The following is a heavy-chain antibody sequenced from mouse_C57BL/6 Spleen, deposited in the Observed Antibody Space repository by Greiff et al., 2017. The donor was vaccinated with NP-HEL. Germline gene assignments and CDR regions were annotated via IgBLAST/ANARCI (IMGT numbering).Heavy chain of an antibody. J-gene: IGHJ1*03. CDR1: GFTFSDYG. V-gene: IGHV5-17*01. CDR2: ISSGSSTI. CDR3: ARRSYDYDVGYFDV. Sequence: EVKLQESGGGLVKPGGSLKLSCAASGFTFSDYGMHWVRQAPEKGLEWVAYISSGSSTIYYADTVKGRFTISRDNAKNTLFLQMTSLRSEDTAMYYCARRSYDYDVGYFDVWGTGTTVTVSS. D-gene: IGHD2-4*01.